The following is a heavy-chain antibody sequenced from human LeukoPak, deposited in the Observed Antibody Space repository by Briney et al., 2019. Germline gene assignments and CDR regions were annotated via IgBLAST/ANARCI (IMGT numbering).Heavy chain of an antibody. V-gene: IGHV3-9*01. D-gene: IGHD3-22*01. CDR3: AKDLSSAITSALVLDV. CDR1: GFTFDDYA. Sequence: AGRSLRLSCAASGFTFDDYAMHWVRQAPGKGLGWVSGITWNRDNIGYGDSVKGRFTISRDNVKNALYLQMNSLRPEDTALYYCAKDLSSAITSALVLDVWGQGTTVTVSS. J-gene: IGHJ6*02. CDR2: ITWNRDNI.